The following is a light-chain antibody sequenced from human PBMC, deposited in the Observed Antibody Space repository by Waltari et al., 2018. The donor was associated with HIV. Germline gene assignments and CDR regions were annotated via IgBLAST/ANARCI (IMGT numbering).Light chain of an antibody. V-gene: IGLV6-57*01. CDR1: SRRIASNY. CDR2: ESY. CDR3: QSYDSNKNWV. Sequence: NFMLTQPHSVSESPGKTVTISCTRSSRRIASNYMQWLQRRPGSSPTTVIYESYFRTSGVPARFSGSIDRSSNSASLTISGLKTEDEADYYCQSYDSNKNWVFGGGTKLTVL. J-gene: IGLJ3*02.